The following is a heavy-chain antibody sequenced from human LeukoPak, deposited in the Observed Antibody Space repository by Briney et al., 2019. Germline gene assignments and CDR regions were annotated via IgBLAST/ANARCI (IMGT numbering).Heavy chain of an antibody. Sequence: GGSLRLSCAASGFTFSDYYMSWIRQAPGKGLEWVSYISSSGSTIYYADSVKGRFAISRDNAKNSLYLQMNSLRAEDTAVYYCARSGSSSASYYYYYMDVWGKGTTVTVSS. J-gene: IGHJ6*03. CDR2: ISSSGSTI. CDR3: ARSGSSSASYYYYYMDV. CDR1: GFTFSDYY. V-gene: IGHV3-11*04. D-gene: IGHD6-6*01.